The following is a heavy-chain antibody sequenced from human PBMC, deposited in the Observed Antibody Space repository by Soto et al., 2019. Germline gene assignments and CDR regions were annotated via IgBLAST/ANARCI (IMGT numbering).Heavy chain of an antibody. CDR3: ARGEGYCSGGTCYRWFDP. D-gene: IGHD2-15*01. J-gene: IGHJ5*02. Sequence: GASVKVSCKASGYTFTKYALHWVLQAPGQRLEWMGWINAGNGNTKYSQKFQGRVTITRDTSASTSYMQLSSLRSEDTAVYYCARGEGYCSGGTCYRWFDPWGQGTLVTVSS. CDR2: INAGNGNT. V-gene: IGHV1-3*01. CDR1: GYTFTKYA.